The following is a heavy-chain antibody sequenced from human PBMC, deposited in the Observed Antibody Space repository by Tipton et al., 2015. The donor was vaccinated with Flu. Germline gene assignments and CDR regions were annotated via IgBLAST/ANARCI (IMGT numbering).Heavy chain of an antibody. V-gene: IGHV4-38-2*02. CDR1: GYSISSGYY. Sequence: TLSLTCTVSGYSISSGYYWGWIRQPPGKGLEWIGSIYHSGSTYYNPSLKSRVTISVDTSKNQFSLKLSSVTAADTAVYYCARSDYDLFDYWGRGTLVTVSS. J-gene: IGHJ4*02. CDR2: IYHSGST. CDR3: ARSDYDLFDY. D-gene: IGHD3-3*01.